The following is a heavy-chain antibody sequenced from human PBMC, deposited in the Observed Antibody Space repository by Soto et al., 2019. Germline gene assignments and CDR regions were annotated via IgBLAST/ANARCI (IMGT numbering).Heavy chain of an antibody. Sequence: QVQLVQSGAEVKKPGASVKVSCKASGYTFTSYAMTWVRQAPGQRLDWMGWINAGNGNTKYSQKFQGRVTTTRDTSASTAYMELSNLRSEDTAVYYCAGSVGGAHSDYCGQETVVTVSS. D-gene: IGHD1-26*01. CDR3: AGSVGGAHSDY. J-gene: IGHJ4*02. V-gene: IGHV1-3*01. CDR2: INAGNGNT. CDR1: GYTFTSYA.